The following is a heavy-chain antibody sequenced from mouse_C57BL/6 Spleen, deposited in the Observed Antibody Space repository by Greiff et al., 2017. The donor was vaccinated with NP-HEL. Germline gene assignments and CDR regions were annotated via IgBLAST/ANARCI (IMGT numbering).Heavy chain of an antibody. V-gene: IGHV1-54*01. CDR1: GYAFTNYL. CDR3: SGEGHSDGAMDY. CDR2: INPGSGGT. Sequence: QVQLQQSGAELVRPGTSVKVSCKASGYAFTNYLIEWVKQRPGQGLEWIGVINPGSGGTNYNEKFKGKATLTADKSSSTAYMQLSSLTSEDSAVYFCSGEGHSDGAMDYWGQGTSVTVSS. J-gene: IGHJ4*01.